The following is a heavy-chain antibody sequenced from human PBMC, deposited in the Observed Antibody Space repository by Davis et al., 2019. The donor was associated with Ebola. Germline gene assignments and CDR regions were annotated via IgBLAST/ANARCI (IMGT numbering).Heavy chain of an antibody. CDR2: ISGSGART. J-gene: IGHJ4*02. CDR1: GFTFSAYA. Sequence: PGGSLRLSCATSGFTFSAYAMSWVRQAPGKGLEWVSAISGSGARTYYVDSVKGRFTISRDFSKNTLYLQMNSLRAEDTAVYYCAKDGSSGTWDYWGQGTLVTVSS. CDR3: AKDGSSGTWDY. D-gene: IGHD6-19*01. V-gene: IGHV3-23*01.